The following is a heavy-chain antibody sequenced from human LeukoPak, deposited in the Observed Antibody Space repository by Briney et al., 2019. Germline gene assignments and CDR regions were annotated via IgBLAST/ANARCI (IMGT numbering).Heavy chain of an antibody. CDR3: AKAPYYYDSSGYRVSDWYFDL. J-gene: IGHJ2*01. CDR2: IKQDGSEK. CDR1: GFTFSSYG. D-gene: IGHD3-22*01. Sequence: GGSLRLSCAASGFTFSSYGMHWVRQAPGKGLEWVANIKQDGSEKYYVDSVKGRFTVSGDNAKNSLYLQMNSLRPEDMALYYCAKAPYYYDSSGYRVSDWYFDLWGRGTLVTVSS. V-gene: IGHV3-7*03.